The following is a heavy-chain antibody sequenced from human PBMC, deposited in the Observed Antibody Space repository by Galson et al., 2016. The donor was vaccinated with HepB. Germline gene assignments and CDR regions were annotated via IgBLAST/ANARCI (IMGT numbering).Heavy chain of an antibody. V-gene: IGHV3-33*01. Sequence: SLRLSCAASGFTFSNYGMEWVRQAPGKGLEWVAIIWFDASNKYYGDSVKGRFTISRDNSKNTRYLQMNSLRAEDTAFYYCARQNRRTTVTSPLDYWGQGTLVTVSS. D-gene: IGHD4-17*01. CDR2: IWFDASNK. CDR1: GFTFSNYG. J-gene: IGHJ4*02. CDR3: ARQNRRTTVTSPLDY.